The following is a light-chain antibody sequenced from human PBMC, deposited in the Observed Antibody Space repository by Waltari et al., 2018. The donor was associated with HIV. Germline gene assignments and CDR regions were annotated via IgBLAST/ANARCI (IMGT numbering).Light chain of an antibody. V-gene: IGKV3-15*01. CDR1: QSFSRS. CDR3: QQYYDWPPIT. CDR2: GAS. J-gene: IGKJ3*01. Sequence: EIVMTQSPATLSVSPGERATFSCRASQSFSRSLAWYQQKPGQAPRLLIYGASTRATGIPARFSGSGSGTEFTLTISSLQSEDFAVYYCQQYYDWPPITFGPGTQVEIK.